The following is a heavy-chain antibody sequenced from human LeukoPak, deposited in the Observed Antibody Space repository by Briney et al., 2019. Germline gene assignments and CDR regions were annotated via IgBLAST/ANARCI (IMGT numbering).Heavy chain of an antibody. CDR2: INAGNGNT. CDR1: GYTFTSYA. CDR3: ARDLLWFGADNWFDP. J-gene: IGHJ5*02. D-gene: IGHD3-10*01. V-gene: IGHV1-3*01. Sequence: ASVTVTCPASGYTFTSYAMHWVRQAPGQRLEWMGWINAGNGNTKYSQKFQGRVTITRDTSASTAYVELSSLRSEDTAVYYCARDLLWFGADNWFDPWGQGTLVTVSS.